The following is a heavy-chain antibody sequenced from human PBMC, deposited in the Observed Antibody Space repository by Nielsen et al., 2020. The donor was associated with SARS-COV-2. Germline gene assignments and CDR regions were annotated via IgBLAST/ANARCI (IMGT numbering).Heavy chain of an antibody. V-gene: IGHV3-7*01. J-gene: IGHJ2*01. CDR3: ARCRRPYQLFSGDYYWYFDL. D-gene: IGHD4-17*01. CDR2: INEDGGDK. Sequence: GGSLRLSCEVSGFMFSNYWMTWVRQAPGKGLEWVANINEDGGDKYYVDSVKGRFTISRDNAKNLLYLQMSTLMAEDTAVYYCARCRRPYQLFSGDYYWYFDLWGRGTLVTVSS. CDR1: GFMFSNYW.